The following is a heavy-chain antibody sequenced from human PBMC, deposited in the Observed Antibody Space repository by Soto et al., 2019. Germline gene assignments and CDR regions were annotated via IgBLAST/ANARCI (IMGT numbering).Heavy chain of an antibody. J-gene: IGHJ5*02. V-gene: IGHV4-31*03. D-gene: IGHD2-21*02. CDR1: GGSISSGGYY. CDR2: IYYSGST. Sequence: QVQLQESGPGLVKPSQTLSLTCTVSGGSISSGGYYWSWIRQHPGKGLEWIGYIYYSGSTYYNPSLKSRVTRAADTFKYQLSLELSSVTAADTAVYHCARYGLTGCGGDRFRFDTWGRGTLVTVSS. CDR3: ARYGLTGCGGDRFRFDT.